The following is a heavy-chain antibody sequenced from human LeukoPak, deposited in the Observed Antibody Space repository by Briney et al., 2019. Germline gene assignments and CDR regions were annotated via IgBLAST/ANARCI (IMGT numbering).Heavy chain of an antibody. D-gene: IGHD6-19*01. CDR1: GFTFSSYA. CDR3: ARVHGSGWYDY. Sequence: GGSLRLSCAASGFTFSSYAMHWVRQAPGKGLEYVSAISSNGGSTYYADSVKGRFTISRDNSKNTLYLQMGSLRAEDMAVYYCARVHGSGWYDYWGQGTLVTVSS. CDR2: ISSNGGST. V-gene: IGHV3-64*02. J-gene: IGHJ4*02.